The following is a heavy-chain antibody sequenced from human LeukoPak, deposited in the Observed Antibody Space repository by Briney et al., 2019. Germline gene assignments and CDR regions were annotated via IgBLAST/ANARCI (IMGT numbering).Heavy chain of an antibody. CDR3: AGSGVALGVKAIVATTPGDY. CDR2: IIPILGIA. Sequence: ASVKVSCKASGGTFSGYAISWVRQAPGQGLEWMGRIIPILGIANYAQKFQGRVTLTADKSTSTAYMELSSLRSEDTAVYYCAGSGVALGVKAIVATTPGDYWGQGTLVTVSS. D-gene: IGHD5-12*01. CDR1: GGTFSGYA. V-gene: IGHV1-69*04. J-gene: IGHJ4*02.